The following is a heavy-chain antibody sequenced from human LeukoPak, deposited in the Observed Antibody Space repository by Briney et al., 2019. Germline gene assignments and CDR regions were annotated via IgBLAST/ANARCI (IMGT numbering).Heavy chain of an antibody. Sequence: PSETLSLTCTVSGGSISSSSYYWGWIRQPPGRGLEWIGSVHYSGITYCDPSLQSRVTISVDTSKNQFSLRLSSVTAADTAVYYCARHDRIAARRVFDYWGQGTLVTVSS. D-gene: IGHD6-6*01. V-gene: IGHV4-39*01. CDR3: ARHDRIAARRVFDY. CDR2: VHYSGIT. J-gene: IGHJ4*02. CDR1: GGSISSSSYY.